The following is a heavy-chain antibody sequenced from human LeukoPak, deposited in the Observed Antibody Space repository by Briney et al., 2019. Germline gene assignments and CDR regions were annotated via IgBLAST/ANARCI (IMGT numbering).Heavy chain of an antibody. D-gene: IGHD5-18*01. V-gene: IGHV3-33*01. CDR2: IWYDGSNK. CDR3: ARDSGIQLWLDY. CDR1: GFTFSSYG. Sequence: GGSLRLSCAASGFTFSSYGMRWVRQAPGKGLEWVAVIWYDGSNKYYADSVKGRFTISRDNSKNTLYLQMNSLRAEDTAVYYCARDSGIQLWLDYWGQGTLVTVSS. J-gene: IGHJ4*02.